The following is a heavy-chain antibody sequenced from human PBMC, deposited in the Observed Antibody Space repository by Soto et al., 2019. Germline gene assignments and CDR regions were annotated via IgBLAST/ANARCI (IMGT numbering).Heavy chain of an antibody. V-gene: IGHV4-39*01. D-gene: IGHD6-13*01. J-gene: IGHJ5*02. Sequence: QLQLLEAGPGLVKPSETLSLTCTVSGDSISSRSYYWGWIRQPPGKGLEWIGSIYYSGSTSYNPSLKSRVTISLDTSKNQFSLKLSSVTAADTAVYHCARHSGQYSSSWFDPWGQGTLVTVSS. CDR3: ARHSGQYSSSWFDP. CDR2: IYYSGST. CDR1: GDSISSRSYY.